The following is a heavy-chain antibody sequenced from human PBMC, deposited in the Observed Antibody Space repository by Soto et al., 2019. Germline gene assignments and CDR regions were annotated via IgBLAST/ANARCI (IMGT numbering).Heavy chain of an antibody. CDR2: IYTSGST. V-gene: IGHV4-4*07. CDR3: ARDEVVVVPAALKSSRLYYYYGMDV. CDR1: GGSISSYY. J-gene: IGHJ6*02. Sequence: PSETLSLTCTVSGGSISSYYWSWIRQPAGKGLEWIGRIYTSGSTNYNPSLKSRVTMSVDTSKNQFSLKLSSVTAADTAVYYCARDEVVVVPAALKSSRLYYYYGMDVWGQGTTVTVPS. D-gene: IGHD2-2*01.